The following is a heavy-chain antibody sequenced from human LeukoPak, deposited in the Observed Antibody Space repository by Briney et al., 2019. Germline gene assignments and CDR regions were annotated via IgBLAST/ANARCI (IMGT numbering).Heavy chain of an antibody. Sequence: GGSLRLSCAASGFTFSSYSMNWVRQAPGKGLEWVSSISSSSSYIYYADSVKSRFTISRDNAKNSLYLQMNSLRAEDTAVYYCATSPYSNDLDYWGQGTLVTVSS. J-gene: IGHJ4*02. D-gene: IGHD4-11*01. CDR1: GFTFSSYS. CDR3: ATSPYSNDLDY. V-gene: IGHV3-21*01. CDR2: ISSSSSYI.